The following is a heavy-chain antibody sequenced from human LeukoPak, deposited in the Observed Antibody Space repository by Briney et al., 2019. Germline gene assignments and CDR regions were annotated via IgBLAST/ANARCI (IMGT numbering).Heavy chain of an antibody. J-gene: IGHJ6*02. V-gene: IGHV3-30*03. CDR2: ISYDGSNK. Sequence: GGSLRLSCAASGFTFSSYGMHWVRQAPGKGLEWVTVISYDGSNKYYADSVKGRFTISRDNSKNTLYLQMNSLRAEDTAVYYCARRPIKYYYYGMDVWGQGTTVTVSS. CDR3: ARRPIKYYYYGMDV. CDR1: GFTFSSYG.